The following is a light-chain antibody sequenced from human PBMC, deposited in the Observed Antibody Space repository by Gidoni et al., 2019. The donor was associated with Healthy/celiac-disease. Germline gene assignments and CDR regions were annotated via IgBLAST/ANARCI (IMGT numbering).Light chain of an antibody. V-gene: IGKV1-39*01. J-gene: IGKJ1*01. Sequence: DIQLTQSPSSLSASVGDRVTITCRASQSISSYLNWYQQKPGKAPKLLIYAASSLQSGVASRFSGSGSRTDFTLTISSLQPEDFATYYCQQSYRTPWTFGQGTKVEIK. CDR2: AAS. CDR3: QQSYRTPWT. CDR1: QSISSY.